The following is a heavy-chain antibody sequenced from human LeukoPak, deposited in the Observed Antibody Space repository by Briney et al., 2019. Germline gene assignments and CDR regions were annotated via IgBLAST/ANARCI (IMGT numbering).Heavy chain of an antibody. CDR3: ARTPTSGYYLYYFDY. CDR1: GFTFSSYS. D-gene: IGHD3-22*01. V-gene: IGHV3-21*01. Sequence: PGGSLRLSCAASGFTFSSYSMNWVRQAPGKGLEWVSSISSSSSYIYYADSVKGRFTISRDNAKNSLYLQMNSLRAEDTAVYYCARTPTSGYYLYYFDYWGQGTLVTVST. J-gene: IGHJ4*02. CDR2: ISSSSSYI.